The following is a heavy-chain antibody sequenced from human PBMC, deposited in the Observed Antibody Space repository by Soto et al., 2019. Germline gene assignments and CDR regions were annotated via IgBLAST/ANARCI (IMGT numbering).Heavy chain of an antibody. Sequence: PGGSLRLSCAASGFTFSSYGMHWVRQAPGKGLEWVAVIWYDGSNKYYADTVKGRFTISRDNSKNKLYQQMNSLRAEDTVVYYCARDPLKIRYFDWPLTRRASHGLDYWGQGTLVTVSS. CDR1: GFTFSSYG. J-gene: IGHJ4*02. V-gene: IGHV3-33*01. D-gene: IGHD3-9*01. CDR2: IWYDGSNK. CDR3: ARDPLKIRYFDWPLTRRASHGLDY.